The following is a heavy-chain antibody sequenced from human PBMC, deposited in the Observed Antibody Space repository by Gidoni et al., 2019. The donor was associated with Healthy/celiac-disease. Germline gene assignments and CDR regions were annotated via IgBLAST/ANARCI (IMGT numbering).Heavy chain of an antibody. CDR2: ISSSSSYI. CDR3: ARDRKGVAVALYHFDY. CDR1: GFTFSSYS. Sequence: GFTFSSYSMNWVRQAPGKGLEWVSSISSSSSYIYYADSVKGRFTISRDNAKNSLYLQMNSLRAEDTAVYYCARDRKGVAVALYHFDYWGQGTLVTVSS. V-gene: IGHV3-21*01. J-gene: IGHJ4*02. D-gene: IGHD6-19*01.